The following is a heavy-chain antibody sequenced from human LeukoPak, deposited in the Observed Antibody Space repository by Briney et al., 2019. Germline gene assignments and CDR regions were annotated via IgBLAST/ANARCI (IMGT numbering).Heavy chain of an antibody. CDR2: IYYSGST. CDR3: ASALSSLIYGSGVGDAFDI. J-gene: IGHJ3*02. Sequence: SETLSLTCTVSGGSISSGGYYWRWIRQHPGKGLEWIGYIYYSGSTYYNPSLKSRVTISVDTSKNQFSLRLSSVTAADTAVYYCASALSSLIYGSGVGDAFDIWGQGTMVTVSS. CDR1: GGSISSGGYY. D-gene: IGHD3-10*01. V-gene: IGHV4-31*03.